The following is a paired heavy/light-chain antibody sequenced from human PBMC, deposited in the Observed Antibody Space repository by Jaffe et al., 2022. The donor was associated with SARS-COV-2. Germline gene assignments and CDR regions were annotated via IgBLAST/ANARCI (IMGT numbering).Heavy chain of an antibody. D-gene: IGHD3-10*01. CDR3: ARESAFTSGSGSPYLGKAFDI. CDR1: GFTFSYSP. J-gene: IGHJ3*02. V-gene: IGHV3-30*09. CDR2: ISYDGSKK. Sequence: QVQLVESGGGVVQPGRSLRLSCAASGFTFSYSPMHWVRQAPGKGLEWMAVISYDGSKKYYPNSMKGRFAISRDNSKNTLYLHMNSLRADDTAVYYCARESAFTSGSGSPYLGKAFDIWGQGTMVTVSS.
Light chain of an antibody. J-gene: IGLJ2*01. CDR2: EVV. CDR3: STYTSSTTLVL. Sequence: QSALTQPPSVSGSPGQSVTISCTGTSTDVGSYNRVSWYQQSPGTAPKLIIYEVVNRPSGVPARFSGSKSGNTASLTISGLQAEDEADYYCSTYTSSTTLVLFGGGTKLTVL. V-gene: IGLV2-18*02. CDR1: STDVGSYNR.